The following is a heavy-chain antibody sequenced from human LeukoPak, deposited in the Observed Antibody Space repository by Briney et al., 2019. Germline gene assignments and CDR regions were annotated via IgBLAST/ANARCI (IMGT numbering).Heavy chain of an antibody. CDR3: ARDRIDSSVDY. J-gene: IGHJ4*02. CDR1: GGSISSGSYY. D-gene: IGHD6-25*01. V-gene: IGHV4-61*02. CDR2: IYTSGST. Sequence: TLSLTCTVSGGSISSGSYYWSWIRQPAGKGLEWIGRIYTSGSTNYSPSLKSRVTISVDTSKNQFSLKLSSVTAADTAVYYCARDRIDSSVDYWDQGTLVTVSS.